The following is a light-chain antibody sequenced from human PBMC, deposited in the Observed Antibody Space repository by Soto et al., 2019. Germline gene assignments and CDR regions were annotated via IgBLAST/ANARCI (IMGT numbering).Light chain of an antibody. V-gene: IGLV1-47*02. Sequence: QSVLTQPPSASGTPGQRVTISCSGGSSNIGGYNYVYWYQQYPGTAPKLLVFGTNLRPSGVPDRFSGSNSGHTATLTISRVDVGDEAAYYCQIWDAYDNLWVFGGGTKLTVL. CDR1: SSNIGGYNY. CDR2: GTN. J-gene: IGLJ3*02. CDR3: QIWDAYDNLWV.